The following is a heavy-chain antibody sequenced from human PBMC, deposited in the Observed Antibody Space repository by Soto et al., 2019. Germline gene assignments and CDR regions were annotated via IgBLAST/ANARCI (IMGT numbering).Heavy chain of an antibody. V-gene: IGHV1-8*01. CDR2: MNPDSGKT. J-gene: IGHJ5*02. CDR1: GYTFTSYE. CDR3: ARGIKYGAYSRWFDP. Sequence: QVQLLQSGAEVKKPGASVKVSCKASGYTFTSYEINWVRQATGQGLEYLGWMNPDSGKTAYVQKFQGRVTMTWDTSISTAYMVLSSLRSEDTAVYFCARGIKYGAYSRWFDPWGQGTLVTVSS. D-gene: IGHD4-17*01.